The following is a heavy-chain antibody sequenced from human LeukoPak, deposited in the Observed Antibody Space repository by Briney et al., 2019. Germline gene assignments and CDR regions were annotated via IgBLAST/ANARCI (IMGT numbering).Heavy chain of an antibody. CDR2: IGGSGGST. CDR3: AKDRTQQIAKFDY. V-gene: IGHV3-23*01. D-gene: IGHD6-13*01. J-gene: IGHJ4*02. Sequence: GGSLRLSCAASGFTFSSYGMSWVRQAPGKGLEWVTAIGGSGGSTYYADSVKGRFTISRDNSKNTLFLQMNSLRAEDTAVYYCAKDRTQQIAKFDYWGQGTLVTVSS. CDR1: GFTFSSYG.